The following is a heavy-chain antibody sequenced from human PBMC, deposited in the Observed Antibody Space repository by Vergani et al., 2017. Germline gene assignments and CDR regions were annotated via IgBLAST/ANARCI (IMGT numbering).Heavy chain of an antibody. CDR1: GFTFSNAW. V-gene: IGHV3-15*01. CDR3: ARDTTRYSSSTRAYNPPGHMDV. Sequence: EVQLVESGGGLVKPGGSLRLSCAASGFTFSNAWMSWVRQAPGKGLEWVGRIKSKTDGGTTDYAAPVKGRFTISRDNAKNSLYLQMNSLRAEDTAVYYCARDTTRYSSSTRAYNPPGHMDVWGQGTTVTVSS. D-gene: IGHD6-13*01. CDR2: IKSKTDGGTT. J-gene: IGHJ6*02.